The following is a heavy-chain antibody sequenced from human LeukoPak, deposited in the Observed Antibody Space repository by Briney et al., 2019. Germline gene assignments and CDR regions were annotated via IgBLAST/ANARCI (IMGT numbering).Heavy chain of an antibody. Sequence: SVKVSCKASGGTFSSYAISRVRQAPGQGLEWMGGIIPIFDTANYAQKFQGRVTITTDESTSTAYMELSSLRFEDTAVYYCARGYCSSTSCPIVDAFDIWGQGTMVTVSS. J-gene: IGHJ3*02. D-gene: IGHD2-2*01. CDR3: ARGYCSSTSCPIVDAFDI. V-gene: IGHV1-69*05. CDR2: IIPIFDTA. CDR1: GGTFSSYA.